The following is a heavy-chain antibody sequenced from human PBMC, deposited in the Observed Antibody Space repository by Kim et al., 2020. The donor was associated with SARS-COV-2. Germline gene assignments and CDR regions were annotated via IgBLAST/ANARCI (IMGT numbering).Heavy chain of an antibody. Sequence: GGSLRLSCAASGFTFSSYAMHWVRQAPGKGLEWVAVISYDGSNKYYADSVKGRFTISRDNSKNTLYLQMNSLRAEDTAVYYCARDRHYYDSSCYSGVGAFDIWGQGTIITVSS. D-gene: IGHD3-22*01. V-gene: IGHV3-30-3*01. CDR2: ISYDGSNK. CDR1: GFTFSSYA. J-gene: IGHJ3*02. CDR3: ARDRHYYDSSCYSGVGAFDI.